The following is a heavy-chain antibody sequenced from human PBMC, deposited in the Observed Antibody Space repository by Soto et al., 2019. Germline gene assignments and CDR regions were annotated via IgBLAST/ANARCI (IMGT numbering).Heavy chain of an antibody. Sequence: PGGSLRLSCAASGFTFSSYGMHWVRQAPGKGLEWVAVISYDGSNKYYVDSVKGRFTISRDNSKNTLYLQMNSLRAEDTAVYYCAKDLFFTSMVSRLYNWFDPWGQGTLVTVSS. J-gene: IGHJ5*02. CDR3: AKDLFFTSMVSRLYNWFDP. CDR1: GFTFSSYG. D-gene: IGHD3-10*01. CDR2: ISYDGSNK. V-gene: IGHV3-30*18.